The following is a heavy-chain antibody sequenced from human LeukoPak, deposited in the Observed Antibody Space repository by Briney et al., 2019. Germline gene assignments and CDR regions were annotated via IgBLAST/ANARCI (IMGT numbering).Heavy chain of an antibody. D-gene: IGHD6-19*01. CDR3: AKHSIAVAGVYYYYMDV. V-gene: IGHV3-23*01. J-gene: IGHJ6*03. Sequence: PGGSLRLSXAASGFTFSSYAMSWVRQAPGKGLEWVSAISGSGGSTYYADSVKGRFTISRDNSKNTLYLQMNSLRAEDTAVYYCAKHSIAVAGVYYYYMDVWGKGTTVTVSS. CDR2: ISGSGGST. CDR1: GFTFSSYA.